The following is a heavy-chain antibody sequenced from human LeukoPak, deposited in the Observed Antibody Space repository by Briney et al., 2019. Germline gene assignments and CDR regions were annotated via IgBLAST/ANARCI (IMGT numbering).Heavy chain of an antibody. CDR2: IIPIFGTA. CDR3: ARAPGYRSFLDY. CDR1: GGTFSGYA. J-gene: IGHJ4*02. Sequence: AASVKVSCKASGGTFSGYAISWVRQAPGQGLEWMGGIIPIFGTANYAQKFQGRVTITADKSTSTAYMEVSSLRAEDTAVYYCARAPGYRSFLDYWGQGTLVTVSS. V-gene: IGHV1-69*06. D-gene: IGHD6-13*01.